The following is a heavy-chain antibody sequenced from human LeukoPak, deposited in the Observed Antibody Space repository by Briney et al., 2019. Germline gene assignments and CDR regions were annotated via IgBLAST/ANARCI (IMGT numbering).Heavy chain of an antibody. D-gene: IGHD3-22*01. CDR3: ARGGGSTDYYDSSGYF. V-gene: IGHV4-59*01. Sequence: SETLSLTRTVSGGSISSYYWSWIRQPPGKGLEWIGYIYYSGSTNYNPSLKSRVTISVDTSKNQFSLKLSSVTAADTAVYYCARGGGSTDYYDSSGYFWGQGTLVTVSS. J-gene: IGHJ4*02. CDR1: GGSISSYY. CDR2: IYYSGST.